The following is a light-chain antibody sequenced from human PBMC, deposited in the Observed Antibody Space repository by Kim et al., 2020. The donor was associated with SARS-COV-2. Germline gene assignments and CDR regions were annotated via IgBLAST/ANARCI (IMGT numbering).Light chain of an antibody. CDR1: KVGDKY. CDR3: QAWDSLTAVV. J-gene: IGLJ2*01. CDR2: EDN. Sequence: SYELTQPPSVSVSPGQTATITCSGDKVGDKYVCWYQHRPGQSPVMVIYEDNKRPSVIPERFSGSNSGNTATLTISETQAMDEADYYCQAWDSLTAVVFGGGTQLTVL. V-gene: IGLV3-1*01.